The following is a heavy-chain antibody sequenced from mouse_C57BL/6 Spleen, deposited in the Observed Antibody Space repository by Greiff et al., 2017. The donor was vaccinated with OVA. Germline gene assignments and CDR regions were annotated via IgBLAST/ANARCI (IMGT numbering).Heavy chain of an antibody. CDR2: IDPSDSET. D-gene: IGHD2-2*01. CDR3: ARSRDGYDPFAY. Sequence: VKLQQPGAELVRPGSSVKLSCKASGYTFTSYWMHWVKQRPIQGLEWIGNIDPSDSETHYNQKFKDKATLTVDKSSSTAYMQLSSLTSEDSAVYDCARSRDGYDPFAYWGQGTLVTVSA. CDR1: GYTFTSYW. V-gene: IGHV1-52*01. J-gene: IGHJ3*01.